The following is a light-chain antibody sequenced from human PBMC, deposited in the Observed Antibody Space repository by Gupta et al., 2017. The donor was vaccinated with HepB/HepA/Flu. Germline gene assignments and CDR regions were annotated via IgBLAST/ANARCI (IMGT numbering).Light chain of an antibody. V-gene: IGLV2-11*01. Sequence: QSVLTQPPSVSGSPGQSVTISCTGTRSDVGGYNYVSWYKQHPGKAPKLMIYEVIKRPSGVPDRFSGSKSGNTASLTISGLQAEDEADYYCCSYAGTYIWVFGGGTKLTVL. CDR2: EVI. CDR1: RSDVGGYNY. CDR3: CSYAGTYIWV. J-gene: IGLJ3*02.